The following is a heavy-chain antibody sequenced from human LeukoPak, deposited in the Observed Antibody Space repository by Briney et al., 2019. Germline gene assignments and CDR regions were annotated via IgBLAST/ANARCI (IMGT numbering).Heavy chain of an antibody. CDR3: ARVYYYGSGSYYTTEYYFDY. CDR2: ISAYNGNT. CDR1: GYTFTSYG. J-gene: IGHJ4*02. D-gene: IGHD3-10*01. V-gene: IGHV1-18*01. Sequence: ASVKVSCKASGYTFTSYGISWVRQAPGQGLEWMGWISAYNGNTNYAQKLQGRVTMTTDTSTSTAYMELRSLRSDDTAVYYCARVYYYGSGSYYTTEYYFDYWGQGTLVTVSS.